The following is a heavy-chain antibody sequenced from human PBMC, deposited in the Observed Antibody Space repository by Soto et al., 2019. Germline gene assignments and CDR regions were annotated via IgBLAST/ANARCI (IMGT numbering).Heavy chain of an antibody. CDR2: INHGGST. CDR1: RGCCSGYG. J-gene: IGHJ6*01. Sequence: SETLSLTCAVYRGCCSGYGWCWIRHPLGKRLEWSGEINHGGSTNHTQSLKRRVTIAVDTSKNQFSLKLSAVTAADTAVYYCAILRGSSCWSREYQYLLDV. CDR3: AILRGSSCWSREYQYLLDV. V-gene: IGHV4-34*05. D-gene: IGHD6-13*01.